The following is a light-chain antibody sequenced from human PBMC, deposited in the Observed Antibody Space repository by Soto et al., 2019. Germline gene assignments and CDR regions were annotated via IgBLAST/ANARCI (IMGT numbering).Light chain of an antibody. CDR2: GAS. J-gene: IGKJ1*01. CDR3: QQYGSSGT. Sequence: EIVLTQSPGTLSLSPGERATLSCRASQSVSSYLAWYQQKPGQAPGLLIYGASNRATGIPDRFSGSGSGTDFTLTISRLEPEDFAVYYCQQYGSSGTFGQGTKVDIK. V-gene: IGKV3-20*01. CDR1: QSVSSY.